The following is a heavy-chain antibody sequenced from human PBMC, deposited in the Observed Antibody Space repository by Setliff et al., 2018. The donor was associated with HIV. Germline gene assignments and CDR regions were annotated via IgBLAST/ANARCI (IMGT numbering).Heavy chain of an antibody. D-gene: IGHD6-13*01. Sequence: QPGGSLRLSCAASGFTFSSYAMSWVRQAPGKGLEWVSAISGSGGSTYYADSVRGRFTISRDNSKNTLYLQMNSLRAEDTAVYYCAKQTVSSSWSNWFDPWGQGTLVTVSS. CDR2: ISGSGGST. V-gene: IGHV3-23*01. CDR3: AKQTVSSSWSNWFDP. J-gene: IGHJ5*02. CDR1: GFTFSSYA.